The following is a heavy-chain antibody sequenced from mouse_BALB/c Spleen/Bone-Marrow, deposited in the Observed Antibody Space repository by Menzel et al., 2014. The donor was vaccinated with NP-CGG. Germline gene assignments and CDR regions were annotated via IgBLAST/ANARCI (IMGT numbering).Heavy chain of an antibody. J-gene: IGHJ1*01. D-gene: IGHD2-4*01. V-gene: IGHV3-2*02. CDR3: ARGIYYDYDWYFDV. CDR1: GYSITSDYA. Sequence: DVKLQESGPGLVKPSQSLSLTCTVTGYSITSDYAWNWIRQFPGNKLKWMGYISFSGTTSYNPSLKSRISITRDTSKNQFFLRLNSVTAEDTATYFCARGIYYDYDWYFDVWGAGTTVTVSS. CDR2: ISFSGTT.